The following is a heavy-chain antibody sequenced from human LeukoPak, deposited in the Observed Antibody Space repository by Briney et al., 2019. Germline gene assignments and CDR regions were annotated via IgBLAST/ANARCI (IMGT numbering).Heavy chain of an antibody. D-gene: IGHD3-10*01. V-gene: IGHV3-49*04. CDR1: GFTFGDYA. Sequence: GGSLRLSCTASGFTFGDYAMSWVRQAPGKGLEWVGFIRSKAYGGTTEYAASVKGRFTISRDDSKSIGYLQMNSLKTEDTAVYYCTSFARGVRGVMFDYWGQGTLVTVSS. CDR2: IRSKAYGGTT. J-gene: IGHJ4*02. CDR3: TSFARGVRGVMFDY.